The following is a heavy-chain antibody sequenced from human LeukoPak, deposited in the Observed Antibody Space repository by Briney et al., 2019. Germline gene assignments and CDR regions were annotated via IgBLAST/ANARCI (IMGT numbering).Heavy chain of an antibody. CDR2: IYYSGST. V-gene: IGHV4-59*01. D-gene: IGHD3-22*01. J-gene: IGHJ3*02. CDR3: AIDSSGYYDAFDI. CDR1: GGSISSYY. Sequence: SETLSLTCTVSGGSISSYYWSWIRQPLGKGLEWIGYIYYSGSTNYNPSLKSRVTISVDTSKNQFSLKLSSVTAADTAVYYCAIDSSGYYDAFDIWGQGTMVTVSS.